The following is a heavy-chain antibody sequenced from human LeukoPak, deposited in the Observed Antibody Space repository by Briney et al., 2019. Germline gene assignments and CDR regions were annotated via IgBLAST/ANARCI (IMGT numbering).Heavy chain of an antibody. CDR2: IYYSGST. D-gene: IGHD5-12*01. V-gene: IGHV4-59*12. CDR3: AREGSGYVFDY. CDR1: GGSISSYY. J-gene: IGHJ4*02. Sequence: SETLSLTCTVSGGSISSYYWSWIRQPPGRGLEWIGYIYYSGSTTYNPSLKSRVTISVDTTKNQFSLKLSSVTAADTAVYYCAREGSGYVFDYWGQGTLVTVSS.